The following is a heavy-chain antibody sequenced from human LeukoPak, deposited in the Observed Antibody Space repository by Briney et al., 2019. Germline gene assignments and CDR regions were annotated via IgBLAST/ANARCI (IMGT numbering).Heavy chain of an antibody. CDR2: ITNDESST. CDR1: GLTFSSHW. V-gene: IGHV3-74*01. J-gene: IGHJ4*02. Sequence: GGSLRLSCAASGLTFSSHWMHWVRQAPGKGLVWVSRITNDESSTTYADSVKGRFTISRDNAKNTLYLKMNTLRAEDTAIYFCARGGFTGTSCPYFDYWGQGTLVTVSS. D-gene: IGHD2-2*01. CDR3: ARGGFTGTSCPYFDY.